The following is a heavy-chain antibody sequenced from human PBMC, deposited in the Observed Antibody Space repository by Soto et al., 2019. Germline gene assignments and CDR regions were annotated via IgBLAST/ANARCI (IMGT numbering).Heavy chain of an antibody. D-gene: IGHD3-16*01. CDR1: GFAFSSYA. CDR2: ISGSGGST. Sequence: GGSLRLSCAASGFAFSSYAMSLVRQSPGKGLEWVSAISGSGGSTYYADSVKGRFTISRENSKNTLYLQMNSLRAEETAVYYCVIHTFTSDYGTDGWGQGTPVTVSS. J-gene: IGHJ6*02. CDR3: VIHTFTSDYGTDG. V-gene: IGHV3-23*01.